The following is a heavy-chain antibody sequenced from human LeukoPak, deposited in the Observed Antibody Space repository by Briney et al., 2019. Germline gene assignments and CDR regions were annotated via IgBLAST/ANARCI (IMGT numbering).Heavy chain of an antibody. J-gene: IGHJ4*02. V-gene: IGHV4-31*11. CDR1: GGSFSGYY. CDR3: ARAWGGYYYAAHYFDY. CDR2: IYYSGST. Sequence: SETLSLTCAVYGGSFSGYYWSWIRQHPGKGLEWIGYIYYSGSTYYNPSLKSRVTISVDTSKNQFSLKLSSVTAADTAVYYCARAWGGYYYAAHYFDYWGQGTLVTVSS. D-gene: IGHD3-22*01.